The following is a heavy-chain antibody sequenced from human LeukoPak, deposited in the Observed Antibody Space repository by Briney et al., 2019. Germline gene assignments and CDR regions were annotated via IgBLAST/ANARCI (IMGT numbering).Heavy chain of an antibody. CDR2: IYTSGST. Sequence: SETLSLTCAVYGGSFSGYYWSWIRQPPGKGLEWIGRIYTSGSTNYNPSLKSRVTMSIDTSKNQFSLKLSSVTAADTAVYYCARGRGWQSNYYYYYMDVWGKGTTVTISS. CDR1: GGSFSGYY. J-gene: IGHJ6*03. V-gene: IGHV4-59*10. D-gene: IGHD6-19*01. CDR3: ARGRGWQSNYYYYYMDV.